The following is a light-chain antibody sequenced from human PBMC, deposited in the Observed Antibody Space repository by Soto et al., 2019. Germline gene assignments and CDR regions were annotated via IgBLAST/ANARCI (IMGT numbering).Light chain of an antibody. CDR1: RGDVGGYDY. J-gene: IGLJ1*01. CDR3: CSYSGSYTFYV. CDR2: DVT. Sequence: QSALTQPRSVSGSPGQSVTMSCTGTRGDVGGYDYVSWYQQHPGKPPKLMIVDVTTRPSGVTDRFSGSKSGNTASLTISGLQSEDEADYSCCSYSGSYTFYVFGTGTKVTVL. V-gene: IGLV2-11*01.